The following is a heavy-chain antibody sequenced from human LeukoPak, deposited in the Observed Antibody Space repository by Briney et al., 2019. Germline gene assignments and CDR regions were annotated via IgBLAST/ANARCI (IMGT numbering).Heavy chain of an antibody. Sequence: GGSLRLSCAASGFTSSSYAMGWVRQAPGKGLEWVSSISAGGGTTYYADSVKGRFTISRDTSKNTLFLQMNSLRADDTAVYYCARAIQFGGYFDYWGQGTLVTVSS. CDR1: GFTSSSYA. D-gene: IGHD2-15*01. CDR2: ISAGGGTT. J-gene: IGHJ4*02. V-gene: IGHV3-23*01. CDR3: ARAIQFGGYFDY.